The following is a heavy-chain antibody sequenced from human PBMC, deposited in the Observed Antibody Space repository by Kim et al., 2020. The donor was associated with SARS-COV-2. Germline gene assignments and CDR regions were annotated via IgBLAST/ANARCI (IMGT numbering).Heavy chain of an antibody. D-gene: IGHD2-15*01. Sequence: GGSLRLSCAASGFSFSNHYMSWIRQAPGKGLEWVSYISEGGYSVYYADSVKGRFTISRDNAKNSLYLQMNRLTVEDTALYYCASPISIAPSGLDYWGQGTLLTVSA. CDR2: ISEGGYSV. V-gene: IGHV3-11*01. CDR3: ASPISIAPSGLDY. CDR1: GFSFSNHY. J-gene: IGHJ4*02.